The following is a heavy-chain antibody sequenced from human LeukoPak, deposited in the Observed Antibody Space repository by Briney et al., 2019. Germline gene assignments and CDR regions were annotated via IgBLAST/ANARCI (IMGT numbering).Heavy chain of an antibody. V-gene: IGHV4-30-4*01. J-gene: IGHJ4*02. CDR3: ARELAAAVFDY. D-gene: IGHD6-13*01. CDR2: IYYSGST. CDR1: GGSISSGDYY. Sequence: SETLSLTCTVSGGSISSGDYYWSRIRQPPGKGLEWIGYIYYSGSTYYNPSLKSRVTISVDTSKSQFSLKLSSVTAADTAVYYCARELAAAVFDYWGQGTLATVSS.